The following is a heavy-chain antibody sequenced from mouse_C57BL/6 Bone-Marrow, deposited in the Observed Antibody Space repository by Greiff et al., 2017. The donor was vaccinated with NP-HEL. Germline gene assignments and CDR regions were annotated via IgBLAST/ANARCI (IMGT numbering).Heavy chain of an antibody. V-gene: IGHV1-54*01. CDR2: INPGSGGT. CDR3: ARFYYYGSSVAY. CDR1: GYAFTNYL. J-gene: IGHJ3*01. D-gene: IGHD1-1*01. Sequence: QVQLQQSGAELVRPGTSVKVSCKASGYAFTNYLIEWVKQRPGQGLEWIGVINPGSGGTNYNEKFKGKATLTADKSSSTAYMQLSSLTSEDSAVYFCARFYYYGSSVAYWGQGTLVTVSA.